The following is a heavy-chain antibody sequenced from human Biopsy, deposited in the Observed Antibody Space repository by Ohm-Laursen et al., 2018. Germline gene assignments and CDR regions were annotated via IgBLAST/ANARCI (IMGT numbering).Heavy chain of an antibody. CDR2: IDPNSDDT. D-gene: IGHD4/OR15-4a*01. CDR1: GYTFTGHS. J-gene: IGHJ3*01. V-gene: IGHV1-2*06. CDR3: ARASAYGVFDV. Sequence: GASVKVSCKASGYTFTGHSCHWVRQAPGQRLEWVGRIDPNSDDTKYAQKFQGRIAMTTDTSITTAYLEVSSLTSGDAAVYFCARASAYGVFDVWGQGTIVTVSS.